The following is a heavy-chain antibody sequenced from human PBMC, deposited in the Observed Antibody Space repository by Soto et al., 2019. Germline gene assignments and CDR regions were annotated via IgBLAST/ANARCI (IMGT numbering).Heavy chain of an antibody. CDR2: ISAYNGNT. CDR3: ASLGYSYGYYYYYGMDV. Sequence: ASVKVSCKASGYTFTSYGISWVRQAPGQGLEWMGWISAYNGNTNYAQKLQGRVTMTTDTSTSTAYMELSRLRSDDTAVYYCASLGYSYGYYYYYGMDVWGQGTTVTVSS. J-gene: IGHJ6*02. CDR1: GYTFTSYG. V-gene: IGHV1-18*04. D-gene: IGHD5-18*01.